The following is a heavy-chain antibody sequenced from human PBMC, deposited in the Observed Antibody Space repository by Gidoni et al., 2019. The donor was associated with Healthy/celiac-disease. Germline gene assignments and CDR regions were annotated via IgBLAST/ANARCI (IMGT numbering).Heavy chain of an antibody. CDR3: ARRVAAAGTLDY. J-gene: IGHJ4*02. CDR2: ST. Sequence: STYYNPSLKSRVTISVDTSKNQFSLKLSSVTAADTAVYYCARRVAAAGTLDYWGQGTLVTVSS. D-gene: IGHD6-13*01. V-gene: IGHV4-39*01.